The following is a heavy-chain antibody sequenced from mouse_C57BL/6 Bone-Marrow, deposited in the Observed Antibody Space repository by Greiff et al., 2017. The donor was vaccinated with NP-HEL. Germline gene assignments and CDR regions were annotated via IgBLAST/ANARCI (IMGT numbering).Heavy chain of an antibody. D-gene: IGHD1-3*01. CDR1: GYSFTGYY. V-gene: IGHV1-43*01. Sequence: EVQLQQSGPELVKPGASVKISCKASGYSFTGYYMHWVKQSSEKSLEWIGEINPSTGGTSYNQKFKGKATLTVDKSSSTAYMQLKSLTSEDSAVYYCAREKLRCYWYFDVWGTGTTVTVSS. CDR2: INPSTGGT. J-gene: IGHJ1*03. CDR3: AREKLRCYWYFDV.